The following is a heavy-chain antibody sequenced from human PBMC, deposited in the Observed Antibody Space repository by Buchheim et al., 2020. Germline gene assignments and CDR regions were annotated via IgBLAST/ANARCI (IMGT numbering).Heavy chain of an antibody. D-gene: IGHD2-15*01. J-gene: IGHJ4*02. CDR2: LYHSGST. Sequence: QVQLQESGPGLVKPSGTLSLTCAVSGGSISSSNWWSWVRQPPGKGLEWIGELYHSGSTNYNSSLKSRFTISVDKSKNQFSLKLSSVTAADTAVYYCARERYCSGGSCYSQFDYWGQGTL. V-gene: IGHV4-4*02. CDR1: GGSISSSNW. CDR3: ARERYCSGGSCYSQFDY.